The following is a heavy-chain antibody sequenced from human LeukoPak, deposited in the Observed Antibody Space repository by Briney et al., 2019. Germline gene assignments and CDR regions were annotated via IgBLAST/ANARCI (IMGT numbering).Heavy chain of an antibody. J-gene: IGHJ5*02. CDR3: ARGRARSSGWYLNWFDP. D-gene: IGHD6-19*01. V-gene: IGHV4-31*03. CDR2: IYYSGST. Sequence: RSSQTLSLTCTVSGGSISSGGYYWSWIRQHPGKGLEWIGYIYYSGSTYYNPSLKSRVTISVDTSKNQFSLKLSSVTAANTAVYYCARGRARSSGWYLNWFDPWGQGTLVTVSS. CDR1: GGSISSGGYY.